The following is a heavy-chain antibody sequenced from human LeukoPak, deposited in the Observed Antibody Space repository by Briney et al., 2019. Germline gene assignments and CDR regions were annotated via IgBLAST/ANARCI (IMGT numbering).Heavy chain of an antibody. CDR3: AREGNYDFWSGYYSIDY. J-gene: IGHJ4*02. D-gene: IGHD3-3*01. V-gene: IGHV3-7*01. CDR1: GFTFSSYW. Sequence: GGFLRLSCAASGFTFSSYWMSWVRQAPGKGLEWVANIKQDGSEKYYVDSVKGRFTISRDNAKNSLYLQMNSLRAEDTAVYYCAREGNYDFWSGYYSIDYWGQGTLVTVSS. CDR2: IKQDGSEK.